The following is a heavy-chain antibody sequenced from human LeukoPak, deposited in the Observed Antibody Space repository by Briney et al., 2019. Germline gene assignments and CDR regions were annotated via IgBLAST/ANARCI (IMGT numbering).Heavy chain of an antibody. J-gene: IGHJ5*02. D-gene: IGHD1-14*01. Sequence: GGSLRLSCAASGFTFSSYGMHWVRQAPGKGLEWVAFIRYDGSSKYYADSVKGRFTISRDNSKYTLYLQMNSLRAEDTSIYFCAKDTTPPKAGFDPWGQGTLVTVSS. CDR2: IRYDGSSK. CDR1: GFTFSSYG. V-gene: IGHV3-30*02. CDR3: AKDTTPPKAGFDP.